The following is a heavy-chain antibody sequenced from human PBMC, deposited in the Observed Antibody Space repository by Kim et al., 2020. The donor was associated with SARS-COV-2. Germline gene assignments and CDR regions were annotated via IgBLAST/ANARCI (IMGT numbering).Heavy chain of an antibody. V-gene: IGHV4-31*03. CDR2: IYYSGST. J-gene: IGHJ4*02. CDR1: GGSISSGGYY. D-gene: IGHD5-18*01. CDR3: ASFGYSYGTKFDY. Sequence: SETLSLTCTVSGGSISSGGYYWSWIRQHPGKGLEWIGYIYYSGSTYYNPSLKSRATISVDTSKNQFSLKLSSVTAADTAVYYCASFGYSYGTKFDYWGQGTLVTVSS.